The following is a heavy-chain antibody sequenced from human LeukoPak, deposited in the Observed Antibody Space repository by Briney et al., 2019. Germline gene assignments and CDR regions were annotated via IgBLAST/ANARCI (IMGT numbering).Heavy chain of an antibody. CDR3: ATTRTDSWSGHSWGSDAFDI. Sequence: GESLKISCKGSGYSFTSYWIGWVRQMPGKGLEWMGIIYPGDSDTRYSPSFQGQVTISADKSISTAYLQWSSLKASDTAMYYCATTRTDSWSGHSWGSDAFDIWGQGTMVTVSS. CDR1: GYSFTSYW. V-gene: IGHV5-51*01. J-gene: IGHJ3*02. D-gene: IGHD3-3*01. CDR2: IYPGDSDT.